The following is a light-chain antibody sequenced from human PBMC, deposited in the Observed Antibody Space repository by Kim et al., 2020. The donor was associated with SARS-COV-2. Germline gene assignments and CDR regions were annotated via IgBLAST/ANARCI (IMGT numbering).Light chain of an antibody. CDR3: NSRDSSGYHLV. J-gene: IGLJ2*01. Sequence: ALGQTVRITCQGDSLGSYTASWFQQKPGQAPVVVINGKNNRPSGIPDRFSGSTSGNTSSLTITGDQAEDEADYNCNSRDSSGYHLVLGGGTQLTVL. CDR2: GKN. V-gene: IGLV3-19*01. CDR1: SLGSYT.